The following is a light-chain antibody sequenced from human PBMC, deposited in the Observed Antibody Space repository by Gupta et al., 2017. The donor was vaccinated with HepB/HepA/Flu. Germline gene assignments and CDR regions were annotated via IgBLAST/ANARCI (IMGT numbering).Light chain of an antibody. CDR1: SSDYGGCNN. J-gene: IGLJ2*01. Sequence: QSALTQPASGSGSPGQWITISCTGTSSDYGGCNNVSWYQQHTGKAPKLLSYDVSNRPSGVPYRVFGSTSANTASRTISGLQAEDEADYYCSSFNVYTTSVLFGGGTKLTVL. CDR2: DVS. CDR3: SSFNVYTTSVL. V-gene: IGLV2-14*03.